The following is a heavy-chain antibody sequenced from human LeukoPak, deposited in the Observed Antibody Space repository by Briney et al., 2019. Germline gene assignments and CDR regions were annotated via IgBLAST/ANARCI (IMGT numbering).Heavy chain of an antibody. V-gene: IGHV3-23*01. Sequence: GGSLRLSRATSGFTFSSYTMNWVRQTPGKGLEWVSTINDGVRNTHYADSVRGRFTISRDDSLNTLYLQMNSLRAEDTAIYYCTTRLRHHFDFWGQGTQVTVSS. CDR3: TTRLRHHFDF. D-gene: IGHD4-17*01. J-gene: IGHJ4*02. CDR2: INDGVRNT. CDR1: GFTFSSYT.